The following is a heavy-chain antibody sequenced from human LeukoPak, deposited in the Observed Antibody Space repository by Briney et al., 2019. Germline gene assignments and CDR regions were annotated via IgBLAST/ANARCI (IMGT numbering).Heavy chain of an antibody. CDR1: GGTFSSYA. CDR2: VIPIFGTA. V-gene: IGHV1-69*13. CDR3: ARGDRWLQLGFDY. Sequence: ASVKVSCKASGGTFSSYAISWVRQAPGQGLEWMGGVIPIFGTANYAQKFQGRVTITADESTSTAYMELSSLRSEDTAVYYCARGDRWLQLGFDYWGQGTLVTVSS. J-gene: IGHJ4*02. D-gene: IGHD5-24*01.